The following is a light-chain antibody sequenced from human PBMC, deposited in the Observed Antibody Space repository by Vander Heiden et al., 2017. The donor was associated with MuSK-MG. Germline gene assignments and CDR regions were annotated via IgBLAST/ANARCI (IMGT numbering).Light chain of an antibody. V-gene: IGKV3-11*01. CDR1: QSVSSY. CDR3: QQHSYWPRWT. Sequence: EIVLTQSPATLSLSPGERATLSCRASQSVSSYLAWYHQKPGQAPRLLMYDAANRATCIPARFSGSGSGTDFTLTISSRDPEDFAVYYCQQHSYWPRWTFGQGTKVEIK. CDR2: DAA. J-gene: IGKJ1*01.